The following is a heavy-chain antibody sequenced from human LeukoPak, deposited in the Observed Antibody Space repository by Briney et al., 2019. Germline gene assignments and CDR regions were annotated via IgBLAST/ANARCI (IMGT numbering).Heavy chain of an antibody. CDR2: INHSGST. CDR1: GGSFSGYY. V-gene: IGHV4-34*01. J-gene: IGHJ5*02. CDR3: ARGRNWMGPLEWFDP. Sequence: SETLSLTCAVYGGSFSGYYWSWIRQPPGKGLEWIGEINHSGSTNYNPSLKSRVTISVDTSKNQFSLKLSSVTAADTAVYYCARGRNWMGPLEWFDPWGQGTLVTVSS. D-gene: IGHD2-2*03.